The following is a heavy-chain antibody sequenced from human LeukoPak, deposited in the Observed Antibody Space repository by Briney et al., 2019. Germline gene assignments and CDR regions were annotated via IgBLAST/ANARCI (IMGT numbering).Heavy chain of an antibody. CDR3: XXXRYNWDYGYFDY. J-gene: IGHJ4*02. Sequence: KPSETLSLTCAVSGGSISSYYWSWIRQPPGKGLEWIGYIYYSGSTNYNPSLKSRVTISVDTSKNQFSLKLSSVTAADTAVYYCXXXRYNWDYGYFDYWGQGTLVTVSS. V-gene: IGHV4-59*08. CDR1: GGSISSYY. CDR2: IYYSGST. D-gene: IGHD1-7*01.